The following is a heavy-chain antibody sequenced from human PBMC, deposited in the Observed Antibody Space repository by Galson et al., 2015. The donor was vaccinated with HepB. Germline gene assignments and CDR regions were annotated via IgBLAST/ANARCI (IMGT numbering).Heavy chain of an antibody. CDR1: GFTFSTYT. Sequence: SLRLSCAASGFTFSTYTMHWVRQAPGKGLEWVSLISWDGGSTYYADSVKGRFTISRDNGKNSLYLQMNSLRTEDTALYYCAKDIGGDSDYWGQGTLVTVSS. CDR3: AKDIGGDSDY. CDR2: ISWDGGST. D-gene: IGHD4-23*01. J-gene: IGHJ4*02. V-gene: IGHV3-43*01.